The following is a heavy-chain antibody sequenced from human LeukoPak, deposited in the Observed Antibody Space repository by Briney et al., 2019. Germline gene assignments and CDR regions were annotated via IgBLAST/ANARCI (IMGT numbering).Heavy chain of an antibody. V-gene: IGHV3-23*01. CDR1: GFTFSSYA. CDR2: ISGSGGST. CDR3: AKETYSSGWYPYFDY. Sequence: GGSLRLSCAASGFTFSSYAMSWVRHAPRKGLGWVSAISGSGGSTYYADSVKGRFTISRDNSKNTLYLQMNSLRAEDTAVYYCAKETYSSGWYPYFDYWGQGTLVTVSS. J-gene: IGHJ4*02. D-gene: IGHD6-19*01.